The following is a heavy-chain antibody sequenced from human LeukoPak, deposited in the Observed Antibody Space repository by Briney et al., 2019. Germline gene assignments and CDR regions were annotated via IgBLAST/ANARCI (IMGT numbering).Heavy chain of an antibody. Sequence: GGSLRLSCAASGFTFNNYWMHWVRQAPGKGLVWVSRINSDGSSTSYADSVKGRFTISRDNSKNTLYLQMNSLRAEDTAVYYCARRAGAYSHPYDYWGQGTLVTVSS. D-gene: IGHD4/OR15-4a*01. J-gene: IGHJ4*02. CDR1: GFTFNNYW. CDR3: ARRAGAYSHPYDY. CDR2: INSDGSST. V-gene: IGHV3-74*01.